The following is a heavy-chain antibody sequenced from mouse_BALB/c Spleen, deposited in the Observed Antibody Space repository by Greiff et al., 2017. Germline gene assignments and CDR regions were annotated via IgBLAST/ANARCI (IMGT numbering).Heavy chain of an antibody. CDR1: GFAFSSYD. CDR2: ISSGGGST. CDR3: ARHGDDGYYAWFAY. D-gene: IGHD2-3*01. J-gene: IGHJ3*01. Sequence: EVKLMESGGGLVKPGGSLKLSCAASGFAFSSYDMSWVRQTPEKRLEWVAYISSGGGSTYYPDTVKGRFTISRDNAKNTLYLQMSSLKSEDTAMYYCARHGDDGYYAWFAYWGQGTLVTVSA. V-gene: IGHV5-12-1*01.